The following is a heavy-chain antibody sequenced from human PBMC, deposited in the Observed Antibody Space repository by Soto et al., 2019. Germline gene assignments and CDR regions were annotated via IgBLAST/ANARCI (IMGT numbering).Heavy chain of an antibody. D-gene: IGHD2-21*02. CDR1: GFSLSTTGVG. CDR3: VQSPCGGDCPKCYSSPSYYGLDV. V-gene: IGHV2-5*02. Sequence: SGPTLVNPTQTLTLTCSFSGFSLSTTGVGVGWIRQPPGKALECLALIYWDDDKRYNPSLNSRLTITKDTSKNQVVLAMTNMDPVEKATYYCVQSPCGGDCPKCYSSPSYYGLDVWGNGTTGTVSS. CDR2: IYWDDDK. J-gene: IGHJ6*04.